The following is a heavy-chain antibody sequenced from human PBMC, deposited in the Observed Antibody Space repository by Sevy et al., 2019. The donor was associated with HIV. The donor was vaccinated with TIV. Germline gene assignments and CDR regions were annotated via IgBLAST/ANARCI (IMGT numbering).Heavy chain of an antibody. CDR1: GGSISSYY. V-gene: IGHV4-4*07. J-gene: IGHJ6*02. CDR3: ARETYYDFWSGYPYYYYGMDV. D-gene: IGHD3-3*01. Sequence: SETLSLTCTVSGGSISSYYWSWIRQPAGKGLEWIGRIYTSGSTNYNPSLKSRVTMSVDTSKNQFSLKLSSVTAADTAGYYCARETYYDFWSGYPYYYYGMDVWGQGTTVTVSS. CDR2: IYTSGST.